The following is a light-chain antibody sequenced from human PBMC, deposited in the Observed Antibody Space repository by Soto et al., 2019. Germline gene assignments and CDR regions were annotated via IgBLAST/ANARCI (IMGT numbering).Light chain of an antibody. CDR2: ATF. J-gene: IGKJ1*01. CDR1: QDSRSY. Sequence: DIQMTPSPSSLSASVGDRVSITFRASQDSRSYLNLYQQKPGKAPDLLIYATFNLQIGVPPRFSASGYGTDFTLTIRRLPPEDFATDYCQQCYSSQWTSGQGTKVEIK. V-gene: IGKV1-39*01. CDR3: QQCYSSQWT.